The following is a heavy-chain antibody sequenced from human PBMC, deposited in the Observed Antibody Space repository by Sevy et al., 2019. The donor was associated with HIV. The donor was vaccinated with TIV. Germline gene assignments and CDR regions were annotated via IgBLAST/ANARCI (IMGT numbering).Heavy chain of an antibody. CDR2: IKVGGDT. V-gene: IGHV3-23*01. J-gene: IGHJ4*02. CDR3: AKTVAYGTTWFGKVED. CDR1: GFNFRNSV. D-gene: IGHD3-10*01. Sequence: GGSLRLSCAASGFNFRNSVMSWIRQAPGEGLEWVSTIKVGGDTHYTDSVKGRFTIYRDNSKNTLSLKMNSLTAEDTAVYYCAKTVAYGTTWFGKVEDWGQGALVTVSS.